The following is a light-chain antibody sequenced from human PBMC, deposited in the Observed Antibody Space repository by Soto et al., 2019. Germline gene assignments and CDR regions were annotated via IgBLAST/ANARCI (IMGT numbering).Light chain of an antibody. J-gene: IGLJ1*01. Sequence: QSVLTQPHSASGTPGQRVTISCSGSSSNIGTSSVHWFQQLPGTAPKLLISTTNQRPSGVPERFSGSKSGTSANLAISGLQSEDEADYYCAAWDDSLNGHVFGTGTKLTVL. CDR3: AAWDDSLNGHV. CDR2: TTN. CDR1: SSNIGTSS. V-gene: IGLV1-44*01.